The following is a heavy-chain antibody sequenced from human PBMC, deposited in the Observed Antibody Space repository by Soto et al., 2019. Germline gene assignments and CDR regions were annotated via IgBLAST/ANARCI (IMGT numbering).Heavy chain of an antibody. Sequence: EVQLVESGGGLVQPGRSLRLSCAASGFTFDDYAMHWVRQAPGKCLEWVSGISWNSGSIGYADSVKGRFTISRDNAKNSLYLQMNSLRAEDTALYYCAKGQKGDHTTPNWFDPWGQGTLVTVSS. D-gene: IGHD1-26*01. V-gene: IGHV3-9*01. CDR3: AKGQKGDHTTPNWFDP. CDR2: ISWNSGSI. J-gene: IGHJ5*02. CDR1: GFTFDDYA.